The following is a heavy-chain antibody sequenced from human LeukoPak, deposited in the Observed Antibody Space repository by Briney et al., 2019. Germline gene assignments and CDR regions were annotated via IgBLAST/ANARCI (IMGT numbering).Heavy chain of an antibody. CDR1: GFTVSSNY. D-gene: IGHD3-22*01. V-gene: IGHV3-53*01. CDR3: ATDYYDSSGYRVDY. Sequence: GGSLRLSCAASGFTVSSNYMSWVRQAPGKGLEWVSAIYSGGSTYYADSVKGRFTISRDNSKNTLYLQMNSLRAEDTAVYYCATDYYDSSGYRVDYWGQGTLVTVSS. J-gene: IGHJ4*02. CDR2: IYSGGST.